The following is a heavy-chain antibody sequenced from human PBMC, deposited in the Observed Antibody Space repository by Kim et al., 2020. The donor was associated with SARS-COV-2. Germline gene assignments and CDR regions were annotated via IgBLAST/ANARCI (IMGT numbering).Heavy chain of an antibody. CDR3: AKEKPGSFPGY. D-gene: IGHD3-10*01. J-gene: IGHJ4*02. Sequence: GGSLRLSCAASGFTFSSYGMHWVRQAPGKGLEWVAVISYDGSNKYYADSVKGRFTISRDNSKNTLYLQMNSLRAEDTAVYYCAKEKPGSFPGYWGQGTLVTVSS. CDR1: GFTFSSYG. V-gene: IGHV3-30*18. CDR2: ISYDGSNK.